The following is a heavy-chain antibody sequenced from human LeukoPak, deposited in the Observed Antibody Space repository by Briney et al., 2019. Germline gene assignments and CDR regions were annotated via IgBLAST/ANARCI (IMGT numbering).Heavy chain of an antibody. D-gene: IGHD2-15*01. CDR3: AREEQIFSYYMDV. J-gene: IGHJ6*03. CDR1: GFTFNDYE. Sequence: GGSLRLSCAASGFTFNDYEMNWVRQAPGKGLEWISYITSAGTTTFYADSVRGRFIISRDNDKNSLYLQMNSVRAEDTAVYYCAREEQIFSYYMDVWGKGTTVTVSS. V-gene: IGHV3-48*03. CDR2: ITSAGTTT.